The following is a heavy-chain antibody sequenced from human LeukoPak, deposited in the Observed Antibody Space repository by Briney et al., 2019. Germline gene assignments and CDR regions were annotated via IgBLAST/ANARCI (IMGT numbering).Heavy chain of an antibody. J-gene: IGHJ4*02. D-gene: IGHD3-22*01. V-gene: IGHV3-23*01. Sequence: QTGGSLRLSCAVSGIILSNYGMSWVRQAPGKGLEWVAGISGSGGSTNYADSVKGRFSIFRDNPKNTLYLQMNSLRAEDTAVYFCAKRGVVIRVILVGFHKEAYYFDSWGQGALVTVSS. CDR1: GIILSNYG. CDR2: ISGSGGST. CDR3: AKRGVVIRVILVGFHKEAYYFDS.